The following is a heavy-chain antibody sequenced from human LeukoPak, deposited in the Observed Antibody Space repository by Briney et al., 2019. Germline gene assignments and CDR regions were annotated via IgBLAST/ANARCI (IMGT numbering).Heavy chain of an antibody. D-gene: IGHD2-2*01. Sequence: GSLRLSCVASGFTFSTFAMNWVRQAPGKGLEWVSTISETGRSTYYADSVKGQFTISRDNSKNTLYLQMNSLRAEDTAVYYCARDRVDCSSTSCRYFDYWGQGTLVTVSS. CDR3: ARDRVDCSSTSCRYFDY. V-gene: IGHV3-23*01. CDR1: GFTFSTFA. CDR2: ISETGRST. J-gene: IGHJ4*02.